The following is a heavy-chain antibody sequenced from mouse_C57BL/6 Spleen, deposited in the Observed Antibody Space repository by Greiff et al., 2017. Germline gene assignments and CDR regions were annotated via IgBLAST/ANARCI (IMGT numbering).Heavy chain of an antibody. J-gene: IGHJ2*01. V-gene: IGHV14-2*01. CDR2: IDPEDGEP. D-gene: IGHD4-1*01. Sequence: EVKLQESGAELVKPGASVKLSCTASGFNIKDYYMHWVKQRTEQGLEWIGRIDPEDGEPKYAPKFQGKATITADPSSNTAYLQLSSLTSEDTAVYYCARLGGNYVDYWGQGTTLTVSS. CDR1: GFNIKDYY. CDR3: ARLGGNYVDY.